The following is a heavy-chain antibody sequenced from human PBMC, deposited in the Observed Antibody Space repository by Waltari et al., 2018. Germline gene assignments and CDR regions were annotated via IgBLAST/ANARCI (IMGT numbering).Heavy chain of an antibody. CDR3: AKAVSLDY. CDR1: GFPFGSYA. V-gene: IGHV3-23*01. Sequence: EVQLLESGGGLVQPGGSLRLSCAASGFPFGSYAMSWVRQAPGKGRELCSAISGSGGSAYYADPVKGRFTISRDNSKNTLYLQMNSLRAEDTAVYYCAKAVSLDYWGQGTLVTVSS. CDR2: ISGSGGSA. J-gene: IGHJ4*02.